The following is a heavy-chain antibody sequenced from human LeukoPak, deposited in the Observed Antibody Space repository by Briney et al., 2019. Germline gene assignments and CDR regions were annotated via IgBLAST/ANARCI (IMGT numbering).Heavy chain of an antibody. CDR1: GGSFSGYY. V-gene: IGHV4-34*01. CDR3: ARRGLRRVI. D-gene: IGHD4-17*01. CDR2: INHSGST. J-gene: IGHJ3*02. Sequence: SETLSLTCAVYGGSFSGYYWSWIRQPPGKGLEWIEEINHSGSTNYNPSLKSRVTISVDTSKNQFSLKLSSVTAADTAVYYCARRGLRRVIWGQGTMVTVSS.